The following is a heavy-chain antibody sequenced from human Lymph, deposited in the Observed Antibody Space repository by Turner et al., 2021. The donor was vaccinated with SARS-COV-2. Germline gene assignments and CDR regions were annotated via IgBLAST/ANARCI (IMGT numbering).Heavy chain of an antibody. CDR3: ARDVERYNDFWSGYSGGYGLDV. V-gene: IGHV1-2*02. CDR1: GYTLPGYY. CDR2: INPNSGGT. Sequence: QVQLVQSGAEVKKPGASVKVSCKASGYTLPGYYMHWVRQAPGQGLEWMGWINPNSGGTNYAQKFQGRVTMTRDTSISTAYMELSRLRSDDTAVYYCARDVERYNDFWSGYSGGYGLDVWGQGTTVTVSS. J-gene: IGHJ6*02. D-gene: IGHD3-3*01.